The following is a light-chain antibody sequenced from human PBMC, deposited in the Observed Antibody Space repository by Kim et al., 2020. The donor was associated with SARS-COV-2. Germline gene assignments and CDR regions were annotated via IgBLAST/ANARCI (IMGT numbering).Light chain of an antibody. Sequence: LSPGERATLTCRASQRVSSRYLAWYQQKPGQAPRLLIYGASSRATGIPDRFSGSGSGTDFTLIIRRLEPEDFAVYYCQHYGSSPYTFGQGTKLEI. CDR1: QRVSSRY. CDR3: QHYGSSPYT. CDR2: GAS. V-gene: IGKV3-20*01. J-gene: IGKJ2*01.